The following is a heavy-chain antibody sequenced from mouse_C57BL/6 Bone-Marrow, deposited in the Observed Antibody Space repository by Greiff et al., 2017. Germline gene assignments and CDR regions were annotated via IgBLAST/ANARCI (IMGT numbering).Heavy chain of an antibody. D-gene: IGHD2-2*01. CDR1: GYTFTTYP. CDR2: FHPYNDDT. Sequence: ESGAELVKPGASVKMSCKASGYTFTTYPIEWMKQNHGKSLEWIGNFHPYNDDTKYNEKFKGKATLTVEKSSSTVYLELSRLTSDDSAVYYCARRKDGYETWFAYWGQGTLVTVSA. J-gene: IGHJ3*01. V-gene: IGHV1-47*01. CDR3: ARRKDGYETWFAY.